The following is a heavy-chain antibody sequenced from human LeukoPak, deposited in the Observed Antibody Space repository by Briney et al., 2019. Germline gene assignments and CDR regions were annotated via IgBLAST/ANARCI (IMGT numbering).Heavy chain of an antibody. V-gene: IGHV3-30-3*01. CDR1: GFTFSSYA. CDR3: ARASQTTDDAFDI. J-gene: IGHJ3*02. Sequence: PGGSLRLSCAASGFTFSSYAMHWVRQAPGKGLEWVAVISYGGSNKYYADSVKGRFTISRDNSKNTLYLQMNSLRAEDTAVYYCARASQTTDDAFDIWGQGTMVTVSS. CDR2: ISYGGSNK. D-gene: IGHD4-17*01.